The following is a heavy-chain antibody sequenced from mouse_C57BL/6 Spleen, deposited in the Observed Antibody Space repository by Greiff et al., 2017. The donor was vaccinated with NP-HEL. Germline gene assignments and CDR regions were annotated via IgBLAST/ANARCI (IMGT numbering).Heavy chain of an antibody. CDR3: ARGIYYDYDGLMDD. Sequence: EVQLQQSGPELVKPGASVKISCKASGYSFTGYYMNWVKQSPEKSLEWIGEINPSTGGTTYNQKFKAKATLTVDKSSSTAYMQLKSLTSEDSAVYYCARGIYYDYDGLMDDWGQGTSVTVSS. J-gene: IGHJ4*01. D-gene: IGHD2-4*01. CDR2: INPSTGGT. V-gene: IGHV1-42*01. CDR1: GYSFTGYY.